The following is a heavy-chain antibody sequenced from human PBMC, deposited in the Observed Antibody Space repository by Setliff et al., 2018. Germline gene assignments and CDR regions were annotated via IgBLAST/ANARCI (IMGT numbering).Heavy chain of an antibody. CDR1: GFTFSSYA. V-gene: IGHV3-33*01. CDR3: VRGLSDRVNWFAFDY. Sequence: GGSLRLSCAASGFTFSSYAMHWVRQAPGKGLDWVAYIWYDGSYTYHTGSVKGRFTISRDNSRNTVYLQMNSLRAEDTAIYFCVRGLSDRVNWFAFDYWGQGTLVTVSS. J-gene: IGHJ4*02. CDR2: IWYDGSYT. D-gene: IGHD1-1*01.